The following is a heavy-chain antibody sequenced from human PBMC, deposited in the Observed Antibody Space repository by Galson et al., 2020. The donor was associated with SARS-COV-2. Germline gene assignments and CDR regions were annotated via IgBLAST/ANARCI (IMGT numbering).Heavy chain of an antibody. CDR3: ARDASWAMFALDV. D-gene: IGHD3-10*02. Sequence: GGYLRLSCAASGFTFNSYTMNWVRQAPGKGLEWVSYISSSSTYLYYSDSLKGRFSISRDNARNSLYLEMNSLRVEDTAVYYCARDASWAMFALDVWGQGTTVTVSS. V-gene: IGHV3-21*01. J-gene: IGHJ6*02. CDR1: GFTFNSYT. CDR2: ISSSSTYL.